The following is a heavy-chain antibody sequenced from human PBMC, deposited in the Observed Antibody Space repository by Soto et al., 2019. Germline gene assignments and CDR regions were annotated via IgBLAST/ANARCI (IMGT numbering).Heavy chain of an antibody. Sequence: SESLSLTCAVYGGSFSGYYWNWIRQPPGKGLEWIGEINPSGSTNYNPSLKSRVAISVDTSKYQFSLKLISVTAADTYVYYCARGAGGRYFDSLHALDFWGQGTLVTVSS. V-gene: IGHV4-34*01. CDR2: INPSGST. CDR1: GGSFSGYY. D-gene: IGHD3-9*01. J-gene: IGHJ4*02. CDR3: ARGAGGRYFDSLHALDF.